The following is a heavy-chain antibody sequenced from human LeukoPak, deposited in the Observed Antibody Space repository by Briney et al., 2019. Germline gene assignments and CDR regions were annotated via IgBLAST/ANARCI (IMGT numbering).Heavy chain of an antibody. Sequence: PSETLSLICTVSGASVTDYYWSWIRQSPGKGLEWISYVHHSGNSDYNPSLRSRVTTSLDTSKNQFSLNLISVTAADTAVYYCTRGHWGLQSWSQGTLVTVSS. D-gene: IGHD7-27*01. CDR3: TRGHWGLQS. V-gene: IGHV4-59*02. CDR1: GASVTDYY. J-gene: IGHJ5*02. CDR2: VHHSGNS.